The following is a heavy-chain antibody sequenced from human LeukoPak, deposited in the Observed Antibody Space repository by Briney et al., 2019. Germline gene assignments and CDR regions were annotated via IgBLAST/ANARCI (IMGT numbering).Heavy chain of an antibody. Sequence: SETLSLTCTVSGGSITSSSYYWGWIRQPPGKGLEWMGSIYYSGSTYYNPSLKSRVTISVDTSKNQFSLKLSSVTAADTAVYYCARLICSTSCYYYYYYYMDVLGKGTTVTVSS. J-gene: IGHJ6*03. V-gene: IGHV4-39*01. CDR1: GGSITSSSYY. CDR3: ARLICSTSCYYYYYYYMDV. CDR2: IYYSGST. D-gene: IGHD2-2*01.